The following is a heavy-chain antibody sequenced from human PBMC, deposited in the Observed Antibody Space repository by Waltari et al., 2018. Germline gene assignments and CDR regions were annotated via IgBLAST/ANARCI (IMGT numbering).Heavy chain of an antibody. Sequence: SSGGYYWSWIRQHPGKGLEWIGYIYHSGSTYYNPSLKSRVTISVDRSKNQFSLKLSSVTAADTAVYYCARGSSSSWYFQHWGQGTLVTVSS. CDR2: IYHSGST. V-gene: IGHV4-30-2*01. D-gene: IGHD6-13*01. CDR3: ARGSSSSWYFQH. CDR1: SSGGYY. J-gene: IGHJ1*01.